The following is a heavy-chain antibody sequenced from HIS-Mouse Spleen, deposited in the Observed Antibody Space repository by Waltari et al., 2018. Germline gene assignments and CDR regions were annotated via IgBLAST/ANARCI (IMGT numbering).Heavy chain of an antibody. D-gene: IGHD3-10*01. CDR2: IYYSGST. J-gene: IGHJ4*02. CDR3: ARDRNYGSGSYYDY. CDR1: GGSISSSSYY. V-gene: IGHV4-39*07. Sequence: QLQLQESGPGLVKPSETLSLTCTVSGGSISSSSYYWGWIRQPPGKGLEWIGSIYYSGSTYYNPSLKSRVTISVDTSKNQFSLKLSSVTAADTAVYYCARDRNYGSGSYYDYWGQGTLVTVSS.